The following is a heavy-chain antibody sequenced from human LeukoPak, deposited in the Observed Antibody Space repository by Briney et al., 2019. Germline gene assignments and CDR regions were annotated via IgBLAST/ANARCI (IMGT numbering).Heavy chain of an antibody. CDR3: AGSGYLDAFDI. V-gene: IGHV4-59*01. Sequence: SETLSLTCTVSGGSISSYYWSWIRQPPGKGLEWIGYIYYSGSTNYNPSLKSRVTISVDTSKNQFSLKLSSVTAADTAVYYCAGSGYLDAFDIWGQGTMVPSLQ. CDR1: GGSISSYY. J-gene: IGHJ3*02. CDR2: IYYSGST. D-gene: IGHD3-3*01.